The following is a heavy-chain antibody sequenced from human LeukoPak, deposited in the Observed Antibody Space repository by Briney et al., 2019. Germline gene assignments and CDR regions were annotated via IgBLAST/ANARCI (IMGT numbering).Heavy chain of an antibody. D-gene: IGHD6-13*01. CDR1: GFTFSSYS. Sequence: GGSLRLSCAASGFTFSSYSMNWVRQAPGKGLEWVSSISSSSSYIYYADSVKGRFTISRDNAENSLYLQMNSLRAEDTAVYYCARYSSSWYVASDAFDIWGQGTMVTVSS. CDR3: ARYSSSWYVASDAFDI. J-gene: IGHJ3*02. V-gene: IGHV3-21*01. CDR2: ISSSSSYI.